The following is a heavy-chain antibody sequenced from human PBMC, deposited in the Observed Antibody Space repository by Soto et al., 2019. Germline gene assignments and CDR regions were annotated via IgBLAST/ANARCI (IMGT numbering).Heavy chain of an antibody. CDR3: AHRDPLGEVTAAGTDTNWFDP. J-gene: IGHJ5*02. CDR2: IYWDDDK. V-gene: IGHV2-5*02. D-gene: IGHD6-13*01. CDR1: GFSLSTSGVG. Sequence: SGPTLVNPTQTLTLTCTFSGFSLSTSGVGVGWIRQPPGKALEWLALIYWDDDKRYSPSLKSRLTITKDTSKNQVVLTMTNMDPVDTATYYCAHRDPLGEVTAAGTDTNWFDPWGQGTLVTVSS.